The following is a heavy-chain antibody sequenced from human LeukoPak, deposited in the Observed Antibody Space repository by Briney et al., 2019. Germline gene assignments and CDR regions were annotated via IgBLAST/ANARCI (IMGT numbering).Heavy chain of an antibody. J-gene: IGHJ4*02. CDR3: ARDGGSGLDY. V-gene: IGHV3-33*08. D-gene: IGHD1-26*01. CDR2: IWYDGSKE. Sequence: GGSLRLSCAASGFTFSTYWMHWVRQAPGKGLEWVAVIWYDGSKEYYADSVKGRLTISRDIPKNTLYLEMNSLRAEDTAVYYCARDGGSGLDYWGQGTLVTVSS. CDR1: GFTFSTYW.